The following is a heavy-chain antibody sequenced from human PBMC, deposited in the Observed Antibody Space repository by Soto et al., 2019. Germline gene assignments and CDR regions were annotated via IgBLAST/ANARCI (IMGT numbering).Heavy chain of an antibody. V-gene: IGHV4-4*07. CDR1: VDSIRSFY. CDR2: INTSGNT. CDR3: ARDQGSYNSGAQDI. J-gene: IGHJ3*02. D-gene: IGHD6-19*01. Sequence: PSETLSLTCTFSVDSIRSFYWSWIRQPAGKALEWIGRINTSGNTNYSPSLNSRVTMTLDTSKNQFSLKLSSVTAADTAVYYCARDQGSYNSGAQDIWGQGTTVTVSS.